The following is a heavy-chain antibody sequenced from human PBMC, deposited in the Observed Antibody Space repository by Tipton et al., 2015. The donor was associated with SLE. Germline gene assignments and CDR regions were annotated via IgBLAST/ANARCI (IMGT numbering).Heavy chain of an antibody. CDR2: IDHSRST. Sequence: TLSLTCAVYGGSFSVHYWSWSWIRQPPGKGLEWIGEIDHSRSTNYNPSLKSRVTISRDTSKNQFSLRLSSVTAADTAVYYCASGPVLDYWGQGTLVTVSS. CDR3: ASGPVLDY. V-gene: IGHV4-34*01. J-gene: IGHJ4*02. CDR1: GGSFSVHY.